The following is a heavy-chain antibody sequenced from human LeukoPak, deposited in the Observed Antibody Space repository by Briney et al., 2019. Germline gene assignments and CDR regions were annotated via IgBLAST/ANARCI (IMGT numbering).Heavy chain of an antibody. J-gene: IGHJ6*04. CDR3: ARDRAPPYYHYGMDV. Sequence: ASVKVSCKASGYTFTSYGISWVRQAPGQGLEWMGWISAYNGNTNYAQKLQGRVTMTTDTSTSTAYMELRSLRSDDTAVYYCARDRAPPYYHYGMDVWGKGTTVTVSS. V-gene: IGHV1-18*04. CDR2: ISAYNGNT. CDR1: GYTFTSYG.